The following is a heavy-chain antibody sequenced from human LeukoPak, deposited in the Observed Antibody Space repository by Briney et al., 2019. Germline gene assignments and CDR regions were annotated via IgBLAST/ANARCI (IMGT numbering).Heavy chain of an antibody. D-gene: IGHD4-17*01. CDR2: ISPTGGTK. V-gene: IGHV3-11*01. Sequence: GGSLRLSCAASGFTFSDYYMSWIRQAPGKGLEWVSYISPTGGTKYYADSVRGRFTISRDNAKNSLFLQTNSLRAEDTAVYYCARVPTTVTYTDYWGQGTLVSVS. CDR3: ARVPTTVTYTDY. J-gene: IGHJ4*02. CDR1: GFTFSDYY.